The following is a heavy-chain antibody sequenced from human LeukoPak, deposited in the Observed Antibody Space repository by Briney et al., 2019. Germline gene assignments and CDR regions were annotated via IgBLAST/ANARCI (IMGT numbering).Heavy chain of an antibody. J-gene: IGHJ4*02. V-gene: IGHV3-21*01. CDR2: ISVRSNYR. CDR1: GYTFSDFS. D-gene: IGHD3-22*01. CDR3: VRLRRNNDRSGYYYYYDY. Sequence: GGSLRLSCAASGYTFSDFSVNWVRQAPGKGLEWVSSISVRSNYRYYADSVRGRFTISRDDARDSLFLQMNSLRAEDTAVYFCVRLRRNNDRSGYYYYYDYWGPRTLVTVSS.